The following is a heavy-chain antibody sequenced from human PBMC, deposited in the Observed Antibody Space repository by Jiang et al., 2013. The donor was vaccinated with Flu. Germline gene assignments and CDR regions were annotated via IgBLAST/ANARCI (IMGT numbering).Heavy chain of an antibody. V-gene: IGHV4-59*01. CDR2: GNT. CDR3: ARAYYGTHFDY. Sequence: GNTNYNPSLKSRIAISVDTSKNQFSLKVSSVTAADTAIYYCARAYYGTHFDYWGQAPWSPSP. D-gene: IGHD3-10*01. J-gene: IGHJ4*01.